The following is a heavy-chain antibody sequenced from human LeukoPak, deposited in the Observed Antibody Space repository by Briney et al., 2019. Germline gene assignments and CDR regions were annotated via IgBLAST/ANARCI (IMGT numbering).Heavy chain of an antibody. Sequence: GGSLRLSCAASGFTFSSYAMSWVRQAPGKGLEWVANIKQDGSEKYYLDSVKGRFTISRDNAKNSLYLQMNSPRVEDTAVYYCARDSFDFWGAYFDYWGQGTLVTVSS. D-gene: IGHD3-3*01. J-gene: IGHJ4*02. CDR2: IKQDGSEK. CDR3: ARDSFDFWGAYFDY. CDR1: GFTFSSYA. V-gene: IGHV3-7*01.